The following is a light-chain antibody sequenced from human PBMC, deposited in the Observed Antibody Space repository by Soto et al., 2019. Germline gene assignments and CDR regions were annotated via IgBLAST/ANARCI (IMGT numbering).Light chain of an antibody. CDR1: QSVSNY. CDR3: QQYINCSPAT. CDR2: GAS. V-gene: IGKV3-15*01. Sequence: EIVMTQSPATLSVSPGERATLSCRASQSVSNYLAWYQQEPGQAPRLLIYGASTRATGIPARCSGSGSGTEFTLTISSLQYEDFAVYYCQQYINCSPATFGQGTKVDIK. J-gene: IGKJ1*01.